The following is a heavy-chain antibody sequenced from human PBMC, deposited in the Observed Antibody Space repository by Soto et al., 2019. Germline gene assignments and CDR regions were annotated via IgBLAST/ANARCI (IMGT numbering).Heavy chain of an antibody. J-gene: IGHJ3*01. D-gene: IGHD2-2*01. Sequence: QVHLVQSGAEVKKPGSSVKVSCKAAGGTFSTYTLICVRQAPGQGLEWMGRIIPMLTVTNSAQKFQGRVTLTADKSTNTAFMELTSLRSDDTAVYYCSIGSWSAETFDVWGQGTMVTVSS. V-gene: IGHV1-69*02. CDR1: GGTFSTYT. CDR2: IIPMLTVT. CDR3: SIGSWSAETFDV.